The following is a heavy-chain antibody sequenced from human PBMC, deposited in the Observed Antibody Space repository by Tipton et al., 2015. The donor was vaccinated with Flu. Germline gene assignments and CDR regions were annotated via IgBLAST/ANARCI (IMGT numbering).Heavy chain of an antibody. Sequence: TLSLTCSVSGGFISFFFWSWVRQSAGKGLEWLGDIFSRGATPYNPSLRSRIPLSVDQSKNQLSLKLTSVTAADSAVYFCARNLRDAASRGLKKERYYYSRGILGQGSTVTV. V-gene: IGHV4-4*07. CDR2: IFSRGAT. J-gene: IGHJ6*02. CDR1: GGFISFFF. D-gene: IGHD3-10*01. CDR3: ARNLRDAASRGLKKERYYYSRGI.